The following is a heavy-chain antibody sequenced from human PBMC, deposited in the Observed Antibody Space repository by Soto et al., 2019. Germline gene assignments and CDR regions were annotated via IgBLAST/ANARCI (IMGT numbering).Heavy chain of an antibody. CDR1: GFDFSSYA. V-gene: IGHV3-23*01. CDR2: ISGTGVPT. CDR3: AKSFCYTSRCFFLWVEH. D-gene: IGHD3-16*02. J-gene: IGHJ5*02. Sequence: WGSLRLSCAASGFDFSSYAMSWVRQAPGKGLECISLISGTGVPTLYAESVKGRFSVSRDNSKDTLFLEMNNLGVDDTAMYYCAKSFCYTSRCFFLWVEHWAQGT.